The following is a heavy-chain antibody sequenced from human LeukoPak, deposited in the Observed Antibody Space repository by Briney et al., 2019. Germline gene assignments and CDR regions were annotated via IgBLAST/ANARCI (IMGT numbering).Heavy chain of an antibody. J-gene: IGHJ5*02. CDR1: GYTFTGYY. V-gene: IGHV1-3*03. Sequence: ASVKVSCKASGYTFTGYYMHWVRQAPGQRLEWMGWINAGNGNTNYSQEFQGRVTITRDTSASIVYMELSSLRSEDMVVYYCARGPPTFLRGTIPEYNWFDPWGQGTLVTVSS. D-gene: IGHD1-7*01. CDR2: INAGNGNT. CDR3: ARGPPTFLRGTIPEYNWFDP.